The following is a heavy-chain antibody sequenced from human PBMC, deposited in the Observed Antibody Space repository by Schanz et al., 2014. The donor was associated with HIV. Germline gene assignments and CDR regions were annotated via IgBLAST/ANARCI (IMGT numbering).Heavy chain of an antibody. D-gene: IGHD4-17*01. CDR2: ISPYNGDR. J-gene: IGHJ4*02. CDR3: ARESYGALDF. V-gene: IGHV1-18*01. CDR1: GYTFASYG. Sequence: VQLLQSGAEVKKPGASVKVSCKTSGYTFASYGITWVRQAPGQGLDWVGWISPYNGDRKYDQKFQGRVTLTTDTSTNTAYMELRSLRSDDTAVYYCARESYGALDFWGQGTLVTVSS.